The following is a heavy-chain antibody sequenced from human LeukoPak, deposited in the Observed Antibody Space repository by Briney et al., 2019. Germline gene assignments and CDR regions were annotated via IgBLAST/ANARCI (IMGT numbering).Heavy chain of an antibody. D-gene: IGHD6-13*01. J-gene: IGHJ4*02. CDR2: IYYSGST. CDR3: ARNRKQLVHEIFDY. Sequence: SETLSLTCTVSGGSISSYYWSWIRQPPGKGLEWIGYIYYSGSTNYNPSLKSRVTISVDTSKNQFSLKLSSVTAADTAVYYCARNRKQLVHEIFDYWGQGTLVTVSS. V-gene: IGHV4-59*08. CDR1: GGSISSYY.